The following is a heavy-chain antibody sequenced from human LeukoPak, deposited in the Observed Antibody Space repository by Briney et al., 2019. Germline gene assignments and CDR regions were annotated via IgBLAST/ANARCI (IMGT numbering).Heavy chain of an antibody. Sequence: GGSLRLSCAASGITLSSNAMSWVRQAPGKGLEWVSIISGGGGWTYYADFVKGRFTISRDNFRNTLYLQMNNLRDEDTAVYYCARGAGGCTNGVCFTGFYPWGQGTLVTVSS. CDR1: GITLSSNA. D-gene: IGHD2-8*01. CDR2: ISGGGGWT. V-gene: IGHV3-23*01. CDR3: ARGAGGCTNGVCFTGFYP. J-gene: IGHJ5*02.